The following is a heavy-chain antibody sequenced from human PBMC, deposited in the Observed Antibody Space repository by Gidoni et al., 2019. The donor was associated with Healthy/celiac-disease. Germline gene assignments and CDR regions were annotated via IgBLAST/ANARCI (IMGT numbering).Heavy chain of an antibody. CDR1: GFTFSSYA. CDR2: ISGSGGST. CDR3: AKDPIVATNIIFEGGFDY. V-gene: IGHV3-23*01. J-gene: IGHJ4*02. D-gene: IGHD5-12*01. Sequence: EVQLLESGGGLVQPGGSLRLSCAASGFTFSSYAMSWVRQAPGKGLEWVSAISGSGGSTYYADSVKGRFTISRDNSKNTLYLQMNSLRAEDTAVYYCAKDPIVATNIIFEGGFDYWGQGTLVTVSS.